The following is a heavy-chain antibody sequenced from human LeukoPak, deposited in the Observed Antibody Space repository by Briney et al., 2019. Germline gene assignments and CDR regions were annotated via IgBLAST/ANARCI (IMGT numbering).Heavy chain of an antibody. J-gene: IGHJ4*02. CDR2: INTNTEKP. D-gene: IGHD1-26*01. CDR3: ARIVGATEALDS. CDR1: GFTFTRYD. Sequence: SGGSLRLSCAASGFTFTRYDMNWMRQAPGQGLEFLGWINTNTEKPPYAEDFTGRFVFSLDTSVTTAYLHINNLRADDSAIYYCARIVGATEALDSWGQGTLVTVSS. V-gene: IGHV7-4-1*02.